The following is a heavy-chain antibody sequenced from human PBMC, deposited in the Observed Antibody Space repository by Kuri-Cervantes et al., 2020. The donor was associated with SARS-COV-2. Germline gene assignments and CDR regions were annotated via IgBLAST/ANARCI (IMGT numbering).Heavy chain of an antibody. D-gene: IGHD2-2*02. J-gene: IGHJ4*02. Sequence: GESLKIPCTASGFPFGDYTMGWFRQAPGKGLEWVGFIRSKAYTGTTEYAASVKGRFTISRDDSKSIAYLQMNSLKTEDTAVYYCTIGYCSSTGCYRPYYFDYWGQGTLVTVSS. V-gene: IGHV3-49*03. CDR3: TIGYCSSTGCYRPYYFDY. CDR1: GFPFGDYT. CDR2: IRSKAYTGTT.